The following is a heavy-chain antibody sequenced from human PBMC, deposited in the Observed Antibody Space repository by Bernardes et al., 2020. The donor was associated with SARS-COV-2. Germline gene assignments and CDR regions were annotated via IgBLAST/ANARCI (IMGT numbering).Heavy chain of an antibody. Sequence: GGSLRLSCVASGFTFSKNAMTWVRQVPGKGLEWVSAISAIGGSTYYAESVKGRFTISRDNSKNTLYLEMTSLRAEDTAVYYCSKNAKYSSSSMEVWGQGTTVTV. D-gene: IGHD6-6*01. J-gene: IGHJ6*02. V-gene: IGHV3-23*01. CDR3: SKNAKYSSSSMEV. CDR2: ISAIGGST. CDR1: GFTFSKNA.